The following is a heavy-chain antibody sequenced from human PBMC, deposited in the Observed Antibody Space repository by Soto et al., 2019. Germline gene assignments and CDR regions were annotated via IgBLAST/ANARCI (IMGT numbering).Heavy chain of an antibody. D-gene: IGHD3-10*01. CDR3: ARKVRGLPY. J-gene: IGHJ4*02. Sequence: QVQLVQSGAEVKKPGASVKVSCKASGYTFTGYYLHWVRQAPGQGLEWMGWINPSSGGTSYAQKFQGRVTMTRDPSISTAYMELIRLSSDDTAVYYCARKVRGLPYWGQGTLVTVSS. V-gene: IGHV1-2*02. CDR2: INPSSGGT. CDR1: GYTFTGYY.